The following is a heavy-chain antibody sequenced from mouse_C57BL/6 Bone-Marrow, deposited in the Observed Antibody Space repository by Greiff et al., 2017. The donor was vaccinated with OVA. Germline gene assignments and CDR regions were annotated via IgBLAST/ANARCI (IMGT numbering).Heavy chain of an antibody. J-gene: IGHJ3*01. CDR3: ATLYGSSYGFAY. V-gene: IGHV1-69*01. D-gene: IGHD1-1*01. CDR2: IDPSDSYT. CDR1: GYTFTSYW. Sequence: VQLQQPGAELVMPGASVKLSCKASGYTFTSYWMHWVKQRPGQGLEWIGEIDPSDSYTNYNQKFKGKSTLTVDKSSSTAYMQLSSLTSEDSAVYYCATLYGSSYGFAYWGQGTLVTVSA.